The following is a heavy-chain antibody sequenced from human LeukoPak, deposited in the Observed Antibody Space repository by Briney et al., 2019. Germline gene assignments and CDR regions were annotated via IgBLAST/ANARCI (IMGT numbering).Heavy chain of an antibody. CDR1: GFTFSTYS. J-gene: IGHJ4*02. Sequence: PGGSLRLSCVASGFTFSTYSMNWVRQAPGKGLEWVSYISSSSRTIYYADSVKGRFTISRDNSKNTLYLQMNNLRAEDTAVYYCARGGGYYAIDYWGQGTLVTVSS. V-gene: IGHV3-48*01. D-gene: IGHD1-26*01. CDR3: ARGGGYYAIDY. CDR2: ISSSSRTI.